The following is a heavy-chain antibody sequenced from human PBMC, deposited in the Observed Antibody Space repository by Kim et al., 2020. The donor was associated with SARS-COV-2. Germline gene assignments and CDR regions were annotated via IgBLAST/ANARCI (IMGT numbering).Heavy chain of an antibody. D-gene: IGHD1-1*01. CDR3: ARDHDGRFDY. CDR2: GGT. Sequence: GGTYNHPSLKSRVTISEDTSKNQFALKLSSVTAADTAVHYCARDHDGRFDYWGQGTLVTVSS. V-gene: IGHV4-30-2*05. J-gene: IGHJ4*02.